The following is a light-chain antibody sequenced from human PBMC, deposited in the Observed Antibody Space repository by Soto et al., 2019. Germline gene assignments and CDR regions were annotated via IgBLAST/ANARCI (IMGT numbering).Light chain of an antibody. CDR3: QQRTTWPT. V-gene: IGKV3-11*01. J-gene: IGKJ4*01. CDR1: QTFTSS. Sequence: EIVLTQSPATLSLSPGDTATLSCRASQTFTSSLAWFQQRPGQAPRLLIYDVSRRATAIPARFSGSGSGTDFTLNISSLEPEDFAIYYCQQRTTWPTFGGGTKVEIK. CDR2: DVS.